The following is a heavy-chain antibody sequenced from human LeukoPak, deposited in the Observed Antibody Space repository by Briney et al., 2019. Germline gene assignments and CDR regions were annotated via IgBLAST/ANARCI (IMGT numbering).Heavy chain of an antibody. J-gene: IGHJ5*02. Sequence: GGSLRLSCAGSGFTFSSYGMHWVRQAPGKGLEWVAVISYDGSNKYYADSVKGRFTISRDNSKNTLYLQMNSLRAEDTAVYYCAKDALFDPWGQGTLVTVSS. V-gene: IGHV3-30*18. CDR3: AKDALFDP. CDR2: ISYDGSNK. CDR1: GFTFSSYG.